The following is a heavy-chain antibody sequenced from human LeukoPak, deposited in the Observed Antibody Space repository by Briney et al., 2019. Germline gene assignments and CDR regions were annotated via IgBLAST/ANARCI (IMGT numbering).Heavy chain of an antibody. Sequence: SETLSLTCTVSGDSINKYFWSWLRQSPGKGPEWLGYISHNGNTNYYPSLKSRVTISVDTSKNQFSLKLSSVTAADTAVYCCARALAAAGTGIDYWGQGILVIVSS. V-gene: IGHV4-59*01. CDR2: ISHNGNT. CDR1: GDSINKYF. CDR3: ARALAAAGTGIDY. J-gene: IGHJ4*02. D-gene: IGHD6-13*01.